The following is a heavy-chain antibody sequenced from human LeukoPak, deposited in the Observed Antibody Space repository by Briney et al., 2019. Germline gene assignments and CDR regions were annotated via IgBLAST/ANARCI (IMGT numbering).Heavy chain of an antibody. CDR2: IDSDGSST. CDR1: GFTFSSYW. CDR3: ARDQVEAGFDY. V-gene: IGHV3-74*01. Sequence: GGSLRLSCAASGFTFSSYWMHWVRQAPGKGLVWVSRIDSDGSSTSYADSVKGRFTISRDNAKNTLYLQMNSLRAEDTAVYYCARDQVEAGFDYWGQGTLVTVSS. D-gene: IGHD6-19*01. J-gene: IGHJ4*02.